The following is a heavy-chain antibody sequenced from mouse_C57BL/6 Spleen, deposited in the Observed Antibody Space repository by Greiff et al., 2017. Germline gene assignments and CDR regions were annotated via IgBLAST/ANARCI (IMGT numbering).Heavy chain of an antibody. V-gene: IGHV5-4*03. CDR1: GFTFSSYA. D-gene: IGHD1-1*01. CDR2: ISDGGSYT. J-gene: IGHJ2*01. Sequence: EVMLVESGGGLVKPGGSLKLSCAASGFTFSSYAMSWVRQTPEKRLEWVATISDGGSYTYYPDNVKGRFTISRDNAKNNLYLQMSHLKSEDTALYYCARGSLITTVVDYWGQGTTLTVSS. CDR3: ARGSLITTVVDY.